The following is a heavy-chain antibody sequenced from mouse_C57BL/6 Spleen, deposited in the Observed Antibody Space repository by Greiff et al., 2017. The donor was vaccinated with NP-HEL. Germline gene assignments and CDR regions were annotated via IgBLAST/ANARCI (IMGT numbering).Heavy chain of an antibody. CDR1: GYTFTDYN. J-gene: IGHJ4*01. Sequence: VHVKQSGPELVKPGASVKMSCKASGYTFTDYNMHWVKQSHGKSLEWIGYINPNNGGTSYNQKFKGKATLTVNKSSSTAYMELRSLTSEDSAVYYCARGDYDGYYYAMDYWGQGTSVTVSS. V-gene: IGHV1-22*01. D-gene: IGHD2-4*01. CDR3: ARGDYDGYYYAMDY. CDR2: INPNNGGT.